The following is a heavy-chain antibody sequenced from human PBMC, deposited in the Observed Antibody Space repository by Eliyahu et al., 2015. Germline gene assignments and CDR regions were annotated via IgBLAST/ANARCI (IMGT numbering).Heavy chain of an antibody. D-gene: IGHD6-13*01. J-gene: IGHJ4*02. CDR3: AGSITQQADLDY. CDR1: GGTFSSYA. CDR2: IIPIFGTA. V-gene: IGHV1-69*01. Sequence: QVQLVQSGAEVKKPGSXVKVXCKXSGGTFSSYAISWVRQAPGQGLEWXGGIIPIFGTANYAXKFQGRVTITADESTSTAYMELSSLRSEDTAVYYCAGSITQQADLDYWGQGTLVTVSS.